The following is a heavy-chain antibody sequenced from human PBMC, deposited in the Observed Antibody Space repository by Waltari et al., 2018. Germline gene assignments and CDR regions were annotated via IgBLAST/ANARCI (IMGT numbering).Heavy chain of an antibody. J-gene: IGHJ4*02. CDR1: GGSISSYY. CDR3: ARDRHGGNSGLFDY. Sequence: QVQLQESGPGLVKPSETLSLTCTVSGGSISSYYWSWIRQPPGKGLEWIGYIYYSGSTNYNPSLKSRVTISVDTSKNQFSLKLSSVTAADTAVYYCARDRHGGNSGLFDYWGQGTLVTVSS. D-gene: IGHD2-21*02. CDR2: IYYSGST. V-gene: IGHV4-59*01.